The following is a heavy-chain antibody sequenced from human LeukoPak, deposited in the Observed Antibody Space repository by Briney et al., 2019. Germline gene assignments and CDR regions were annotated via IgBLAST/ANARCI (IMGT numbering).Heavy chain of an antibody. J-gene: IGHJ6*03. V-gene: IGHV3-30*02. CDR1: GFTFSDYY. CDR3: AKDHSWDYYMDV. Sequence: PGGSLRLSCAASGFTFSDYYMSWIRQAPGKGLEWVAFIRYDGSNKYYADSVKGRFTISRDNSKNTLYLQMNSLRAEDTAVYYCAKDHSWDYYMDVWGKGTTVTVSS. D-gene: IGHD2-15*01. CDR2: IRYDGSNK.